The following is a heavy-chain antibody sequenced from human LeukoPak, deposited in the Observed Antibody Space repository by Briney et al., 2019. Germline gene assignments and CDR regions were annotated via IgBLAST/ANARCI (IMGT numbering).Heavy chain of an antibody. V-gene: IGHV1-2*02. CDR3: ARGCGTSCVKEGLRLGD. J-gene: IGHJ4*02. D-gene: IGHD2-2*01. CDR2: INPKSGGT. Sequence: ASVNVSYKSSVYTFTYYYIHWVRQAPGQGLECMGWINPKSGGTNYEQKFQGRVTMTRDTSISTAYMELSSLRSDDTAVYYCARGCGTSCVKEGLRLGDWGQGTLVTVSS. CDR1: VYTFTYYY.